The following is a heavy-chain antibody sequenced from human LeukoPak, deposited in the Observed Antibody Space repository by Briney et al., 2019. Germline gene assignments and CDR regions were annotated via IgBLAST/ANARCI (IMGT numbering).Heavy chain of an antibody. CDR3: ARGLVEMATEFDY. V-gene: IGHV3-33*01. CDR2: IWYDGSNK. Sequence: GGPLRLSCAASGFTFSSYGMHWVREAPGKGLEWVAVIWYDGSNKYYADSVKGRFTISRDNSKNTLYLQMNSLRAEDTAVYYCARGLVEMATEFDYWGQGTLVTVSS. CDR1: GFTFSSYG. D-gene: IGHD5-24*01. J-gene: IGHJ4*02.